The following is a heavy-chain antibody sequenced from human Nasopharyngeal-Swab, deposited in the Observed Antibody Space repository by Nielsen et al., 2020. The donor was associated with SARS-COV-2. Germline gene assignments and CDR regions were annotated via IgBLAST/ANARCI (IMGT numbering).Heavy chain of an antibody. V-gene: IGHV1-3*01. Sequence: ASVKVSCKASGYTFTSYAMHWVRQAPGQRLEWMGWVNAGNGNTKYSQKFQGRVTITRDTSASTAYMELSSLRSEDTAVYYCARDWVGSSSWYADYWGQGTLVTVSS. CDR1: GYTFTSYA. D-gene: IGHD6-13*01. CDR2: VNAGNGNT. J-gene: IGHJ4*02. CDR3: ARDWVGSSSWYADY.